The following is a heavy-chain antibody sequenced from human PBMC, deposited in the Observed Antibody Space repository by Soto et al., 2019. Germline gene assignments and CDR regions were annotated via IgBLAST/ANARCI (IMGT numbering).Heavy chain of an antibody. Sequence: GGSLRLSCAASGFTFSTYGMNWVRQAPGKGLEWVSAISGSGGSTYYADSVKGQFTISRDNSKNTLFLQMNSLRAEDTAVYYCAKGMYSSPHAFDIWGQGTMVTVSS. J-gene: IGHJ3*02. CDR1: GFTFSTYG. V-gene: IGHV3-23*01. CDR2: ISGSGGST. CDR3: AKGMYSSPHAFDI. D-gene: IGHD6-19*01.